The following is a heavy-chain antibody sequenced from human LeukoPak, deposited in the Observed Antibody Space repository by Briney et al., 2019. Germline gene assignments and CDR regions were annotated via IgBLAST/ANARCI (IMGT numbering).Heavy chain of an antibody. CDR1: GGSISSGGYY. V-gene: IGHV4-31*03. D-gene: IGHD3-10*01. Sequence: SETLSLTCTVSGGSISSGGYYWSWIRQHPGKGLEWIGYIYYSGSTYYNPSLKSRVTISVDTSKDKFSLKLSSVTAADTAVYYCARDGAMVRRAFDIWGQGTMVTVSS. CDR2: IYYSGST. CDR3: ARDGAMVRRAFDI. J-gene: IGHJ3*02.